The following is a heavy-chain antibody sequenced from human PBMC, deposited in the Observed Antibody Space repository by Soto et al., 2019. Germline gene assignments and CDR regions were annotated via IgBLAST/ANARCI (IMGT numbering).Heavy chain of an antibody. D-gene: IGHD3-3*01. CDR2: IPYDGSHQ. J-gene: IGHJ4*02. CDR1: GFTFSSHG. CDR3: AKLRVLEWEVQESDY. V-gene: IGHV3-30*18. Sequence: QVHLVESGGGVVQPGRSLRLSCAASGFTFSSHGMHWIRQAPGKGLEWVAVIPYDGSHQYYADSVKGRFSISRDNSKNTLYLQMNSLRAEDTAVYYCAKLRVLEWEVQESDYWGQGTLVSASS.